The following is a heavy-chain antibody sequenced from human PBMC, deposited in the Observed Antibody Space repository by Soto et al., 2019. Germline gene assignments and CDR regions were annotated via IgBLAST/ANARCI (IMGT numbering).Heavy chain of an antibody. Sequence: SETLSLTCAVSGGSISSSNWWSWVRQPPGKGLEWIGEIYHSGSTNYNPSLKSRVTISVDKSKNQFSLKLSSVTAADTAVYYCASFCSGGSCYSDSVDYWGQGTLVTVSS. CDR3: ASFCSGGSCYSDSVDY. V-gene: IGHV4-4*02. CDR1: GGSISSSNW. D-gene: IGHD2-15*01. CDR2: IYHSGST. J-gene: IGHJ4*02.